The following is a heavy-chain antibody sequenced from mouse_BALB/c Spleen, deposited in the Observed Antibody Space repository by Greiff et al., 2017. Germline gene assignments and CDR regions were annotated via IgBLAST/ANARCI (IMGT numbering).Heavy chain of an antibody. Sequence: EVKVVESGPSLVKPSQTLSLTCSVTGDSITSGYWNWIRKFPGNKLEYMGYISYSGSTYYNPSLKSRISITRDTSKNQYYLQLNSVTTEDTATYYCARNYGYDYWYFDVWGAGTTVTVSS. CDR2: ISYSGST. CDR1: GDSITSGY. D-gene: IGHD2-2*01. J-gene: IGHJ1*01. CDR3: ARNYGYDYWYFDV. V-gene: IGHV3-8*02.